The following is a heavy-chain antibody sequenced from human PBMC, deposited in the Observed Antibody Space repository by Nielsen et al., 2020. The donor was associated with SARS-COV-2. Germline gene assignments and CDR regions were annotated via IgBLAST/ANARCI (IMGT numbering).Heavy chain of an antibody. J-gene: IGHJ5*02. D-gene: IGHD6-13*01. CDR2: INTNTGNP. Sequence: ASVKVSCKASGYTFTSYAMNWVQQAPGQGLEWMGWINTNTGNPTYAQGFTGRFVFSLDTSVSTAYLQISSLKAEDTAVYYCARDGYRRRAAAGTFDPWGQGTLVTVSS. CDR3: ARDGYRRRAAAGTFDP. CDR1: GYTFTSYA. V-gene: IGHV7-4-1*02.